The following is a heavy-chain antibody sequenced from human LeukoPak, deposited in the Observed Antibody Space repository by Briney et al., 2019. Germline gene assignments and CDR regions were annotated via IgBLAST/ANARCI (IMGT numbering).Heavy chain of an antibody. CDR1: GGSISSYY. CDR3: ARDWAQHCSSTSCYGPFDY. J-gene: IGHJ4*02. CDR2: ISTSGST. V-gene: IGHV4-4*07. Sequence: SETLSLTCTASGGSISSYYWSWIRQPAGKGLEWIGRISTSGSTNNNPSLKSRVTMSVDTSKNQISLKLRSVTAADTAVYYCARDWAQHCSSTSCYGPFDYWGQGTLVTVSS. D-gene: IGHD2-2*01.